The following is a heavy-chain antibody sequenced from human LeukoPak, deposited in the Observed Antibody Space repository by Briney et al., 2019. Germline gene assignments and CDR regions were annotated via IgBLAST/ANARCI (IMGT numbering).Heavy chain of an antibody. J-gene: IGHJ4*02. CDR1: RYTFTSYD. CDR3: ARGYYDSSAQADY. D-gene: IGHD3-22*01. CDR2: MNPNSGNT. Sequence: ASVKVSCKTSRYTFTSYDINWVRQATGQGLEWMGWMNPNSGNTGYAQKFQGRVTMTRNTSISTAYMELSSLRSEDTAVYYCARGYYDSSAQADYWGQGTLVTVSS. V-gene: IGHV1-8*02.